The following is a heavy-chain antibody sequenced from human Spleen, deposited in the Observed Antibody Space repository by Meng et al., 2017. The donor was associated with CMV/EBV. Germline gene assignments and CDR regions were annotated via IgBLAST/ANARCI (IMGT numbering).Heavy chain of an antibody. Sequence: GESLKISCRGSGFTFGRFWMSWVRQAPGKGLEWVANIKQDGSEKHYLDSVKGRFTISRDNAKNSLYLQMNSLRAEDTAVYYCARDYCSSTSCYYQNLEYFQHWGQGTLVTVSS. CDR3: ARDYCSSTSCYYQNLEYFQH. CDR2: IKQDGSEK. D-gene: IGHD2-2*01. V-gene: IGHV3-7*01. CDR1: GFTFGRFW. J-gene: IGHJ1*01.